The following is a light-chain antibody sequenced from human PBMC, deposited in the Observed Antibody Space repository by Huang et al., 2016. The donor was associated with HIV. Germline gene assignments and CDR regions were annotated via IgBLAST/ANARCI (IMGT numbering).Light chain of an antibody. Sequence: ETVLTQSPATLSLSPGDRATLSCRASQNVGNSLAWYQQKLGRAPRLLIYDASNRATGIPARFSGRGSGTDFTLTISGLEPEDFAVYYCQQRKNWIAFGGGTKVEMK. CDR2: DAS. CDR1: QNVGNS. J-gene: IGKJ4*01. V-gene: IGKV3-11*01. CDR3: QQRKNWIA.